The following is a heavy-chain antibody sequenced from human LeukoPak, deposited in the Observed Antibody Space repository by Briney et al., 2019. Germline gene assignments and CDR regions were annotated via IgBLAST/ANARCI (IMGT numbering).Heavy chain of an antibody. Sequence: SVKVSCKASGFTFTSSPMQWVRQARGQRLEWIGWIVVGSGNTNYAQKFQERVTITRDMSTNTAYMELSSLRSEDTAVYYCARGYYYGMDVWGQGTTVTVSS. CDR2: IVVGSGNT. J-gene: IGHJ6*02. CDR1: GFTFTSSP. V-gene: IGHV1-58*02. CDR3: ARGYYYGMDV.